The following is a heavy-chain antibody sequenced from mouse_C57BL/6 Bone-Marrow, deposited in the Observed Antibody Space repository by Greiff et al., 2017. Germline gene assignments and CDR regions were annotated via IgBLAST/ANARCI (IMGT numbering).Heavy chain of an antibody. CDR3: ARGGLRMDY. D-gene: IGHD1-1*01. CDR2: IYPRSGNT. CDR1: GYTFTSYG. V-gene: IGHV1-81*01. Sequence: QVQLQQSGAELARPGASVKLSCKASGYTFTSYGISWVKQRTGQGLEWIGEIYPRSGNTYYTEKFKGKATLTADKSSSTAYMELRSLTSEVSAVYFCARGGLRMDYWGQGTSVTVSS. J-gene: IGHJ4*01.